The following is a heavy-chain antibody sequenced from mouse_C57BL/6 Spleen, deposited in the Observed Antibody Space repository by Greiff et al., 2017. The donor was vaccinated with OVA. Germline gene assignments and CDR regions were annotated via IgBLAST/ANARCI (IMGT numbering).Heavy chain of an antibody. CDR3: ARSYYGSSSVGYFDV. J-gene: IGHJ1*03. CDR1: GFNIKNTY. Sequence: EVKLVESVAELVRPGASVKLSCTASGFNIKNTYMHWVKQRPEQGLEWIGRIDPANGNTKYAPKFQGKATITADTSSNTAYLQLSSLTSEDTAIYYCARSYYGSSSVGYFDVWGTGTTVTVSS. V-gene: IGHV14-3*01. CDR2: IDPANGNT. D-gene: IGHD1-1*01.